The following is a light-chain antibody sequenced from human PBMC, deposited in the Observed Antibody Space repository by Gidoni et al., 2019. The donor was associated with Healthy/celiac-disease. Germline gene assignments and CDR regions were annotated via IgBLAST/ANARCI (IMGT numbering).Light chain of an antibody. CDR2: DAS. V-gene: IGKV3-11*01. CDR1: QSVSSY. Sequence: EIVLTQSPATLSLSPGERATLSCRASQSVSSYLACYQQKPGQPPRLLIYDASNRATGIPARFSGSGSGTDFTLTISSLEPADFAVYYCQQRNNWLTFGPGTRVNIK. J-gene: IGKJ3*01. CDR3: QQRNNWLT.